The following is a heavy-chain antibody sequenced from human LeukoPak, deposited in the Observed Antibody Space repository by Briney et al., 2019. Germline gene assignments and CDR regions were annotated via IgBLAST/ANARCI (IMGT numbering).Heavy chain of an antibody. CDR2: NYRRGNT. Sequence: SETLSLTCAISGGSITSSNWWPWVRQPPGEGLEWVGENYRRGNTNYNPSRESRVSISVEESNTQLSLRLESVTAADTAVYYCARGTITTVTDGWGPGTLVSVSS. CDR3: ARGTITTVTDG. V-gene: IGHV4-4*02. J-gene: IGHJ4*02. D-gene: IGHD4-17*01. CDR1: GGSITSSNW.